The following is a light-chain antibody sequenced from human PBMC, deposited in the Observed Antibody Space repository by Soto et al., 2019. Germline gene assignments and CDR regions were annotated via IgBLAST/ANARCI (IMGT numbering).Light chain of an antibody. CDR3: YSAADNNGV. V-gene: IGLV3-27*01. CDR1: VLAKKY. J-gene: IGLJ3*02. Sequence: SYELTQPSSVSVYPGQTARITCSGDVLAKKYARWFQQKPGQAPVLVIYKDSERPSGIPERFSGSSSGTTVTLTISGAQVEDEADYYCYSAADNNGVFGGGTKVTVL. CDR2: KDS.